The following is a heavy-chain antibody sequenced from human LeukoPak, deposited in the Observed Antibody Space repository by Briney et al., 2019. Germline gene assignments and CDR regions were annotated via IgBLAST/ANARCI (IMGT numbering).Heavy chain of an antibody. CDR1: GGSIGTSNW. CDR2: ITATGIT. CDR3: AKDVIRAVVAANEYAFDV. V-gene: IGHV4-4*02. Sequence: SETLSLTCAVSGGSIGTSNWWTWVRQAPGKGPEWIGEITATGITNYNPSLKSRVSISVDKSKNQFSLKLTSVTAADTAVYYCAKDVIRAVVAANEYAFDVWGQGTKVTVSS. J-gene: IGHJ3*01. D-gene: IGHD2-15*01.